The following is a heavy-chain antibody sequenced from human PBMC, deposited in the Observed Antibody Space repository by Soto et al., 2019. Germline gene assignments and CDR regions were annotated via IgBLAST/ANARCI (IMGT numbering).Heavy chain of an antibody. Sequence: QVQLVQSGAEVKEPGSSVKVSCQASGGTFSSYALSWVRQAPGQGLEWMGGIIPLFRTPDYAQKFPGRVTITEDESTSTAYIELSSLRSEDRAIYYGRRDNGRPHSGGTYGSMTDVWGQGPTITVSS. V-gene: IGHV1-69*12. D-gene: IGHD1-1*01. CDR1: GGTFSSYA. CDR2: IIPLFRTP. J-gene: IGHJ6*02. CDR3: RRDNGRPHSGGTYGSMTDV.